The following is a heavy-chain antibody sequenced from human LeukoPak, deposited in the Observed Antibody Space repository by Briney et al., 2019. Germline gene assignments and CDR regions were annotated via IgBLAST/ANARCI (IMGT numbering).Heavy chain of an antibody. J-gene: IGHJ4*02. D-gene: IGHD6-19*01. V-gene: IGHV3-21*01. CDR2: ISSSSSYI. Sequence: GGSLRLSCAASGFTFSSYSMNWVRQAPGKGLEWVSSISSSSSYIYYADSVKGRFTISRDNAKNSLYLQMNSLRAEDTAVYYCAGDSSGWYPYYFDYWGQGTLVTVSS. CDR3: AGDSSGWYPYYFDY. CDR1: GFTFSSYS.